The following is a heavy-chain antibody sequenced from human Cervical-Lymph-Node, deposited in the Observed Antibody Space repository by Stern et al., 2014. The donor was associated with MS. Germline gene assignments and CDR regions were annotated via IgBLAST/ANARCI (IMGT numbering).Heavy chain of an antibody. D-gene: IGHD2-8*02. J-gene: IGHJ4*02. Sequence: QVQLVQSGAEVKKPGSSVKVSCKASGGTFNTHPITWVRQAPGQGLEWMGGIIPFLNTANYAQKFQGRITITADKSPGTTYMEISSLRSDDTAVYYCASSLVASGHWGQGTLVTVSS. CDR3: ASSLVASGH. CDR2: IIPFLNTA. CDR1: GGTFNTHP. V-gene: IGHV1-69*06.